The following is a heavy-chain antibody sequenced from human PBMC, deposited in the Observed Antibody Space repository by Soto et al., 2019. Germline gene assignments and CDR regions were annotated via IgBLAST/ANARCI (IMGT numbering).Heavy chain of an antibody. V-gene: IGHV3-23*01. CDR1: GFTFSSYA. J-gene: IGHJ6*02. CDR3: ARDPPATRHGMDV. CDR2: ISGSGGST. Sequence: GWSLRLSCAASGFTFSSYAMSWVRQAPGKGLEWVSAISGSGGSTYYADSVRGRFTISRDNSKNTLYLQMKSLRAEDTAVYYCARDPPATRHGMDVWGQGTTVTVSS.